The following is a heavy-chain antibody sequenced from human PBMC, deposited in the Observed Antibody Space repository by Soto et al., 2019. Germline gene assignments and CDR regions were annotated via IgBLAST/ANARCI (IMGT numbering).Heavy chain of an antibody. J-gene: IGHJ4*02. CDR3: ARDLGIAAAGDFDY. Sequence: GSLRLSCAASGFTFSSYGMHWVRQAPGKGLEWVAVIWYDGSNKYYADSVKGRFTISRDNSKNTLYLQMNSLRAEDTAVYYCARDLGIAAAGDFDYWGQGTLVTVSS. CDR2: IWYDGSNK. V-gene: IGHV3-33*01. CDR1: GFTFSSYG. D-gene: IGHD6-13*01.